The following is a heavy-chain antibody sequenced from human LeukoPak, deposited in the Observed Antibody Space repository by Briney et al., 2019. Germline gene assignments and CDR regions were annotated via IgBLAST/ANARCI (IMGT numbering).Heavy chain of an antibody. Sequence: PSETLSLTCAVSGYSISSGYYWGWIRQPPGKGLEWIGSIYHSGSTYYNPSLKSRVTISVDTSKNQFSLKLSSVTAADTAVYYCAREYSYGPPWDYWGQGTLVTVSS. CDR1: GYSISSGYY. CDR2: IYHSGST. J-gene: IGHJ4*02. D-gene: IGHD5-18*01. CDR3: AREYSYGPPWDY. V-gene: IGHV4-38-2*02.